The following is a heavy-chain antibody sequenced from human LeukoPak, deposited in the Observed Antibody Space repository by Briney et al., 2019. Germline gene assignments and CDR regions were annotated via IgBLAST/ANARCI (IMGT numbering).Heavy chain of an antibody. CDR1: GFSFSSYA. J-gene: IGHJ4*02. CDR3: ARGRVLTAFRD. Sequence: PGGSLRLSCAASGFSFSSYAMHWVRQTPGKGLEWIAAISYDGSDKYYADSVRGRFTISRDNSKNTLYLQANSLRPEDSAVYYCARGRVLTAFRDWGLGTPITVSS. CDR2: ISYDGSDK. V-gene: IGHV3-30*01. D-gene: IGHD4/OR15-4a*01.